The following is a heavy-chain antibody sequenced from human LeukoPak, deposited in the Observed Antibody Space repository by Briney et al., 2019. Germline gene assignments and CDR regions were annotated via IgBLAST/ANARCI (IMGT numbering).Heavy chain of an antibody. Sequence: ASVKVSCTPSGYSFTDYYMHWVRQAPGQELGWMGWINPNSGGTSSAQKFQGRVTMTRDTSISTVYMEVSWLTSDDTAIYYCARADRLHGGPYLIGPWGQGTLVTVSS. V-gene: IGHV1-2*02. CDR1: GYSFTDYY. J-gene: IGHJ5*02. CDR2: INPNSGGT. CDR3: ARADRLHGGPYLIGP. D-gene: IGHD2-21*01.